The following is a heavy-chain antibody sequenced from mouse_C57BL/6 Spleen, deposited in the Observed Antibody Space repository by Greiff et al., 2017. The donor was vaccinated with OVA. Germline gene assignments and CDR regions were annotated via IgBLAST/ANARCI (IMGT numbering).Heavy chain of an antibody. CDR2: IYPGSGST. CDR1: GYTFTSYW. V-gene: IGHV1-55*01. Sequence: VQLQQPGAELVKPGASVKMSCKASGYTFTSYWITWVKQRPGQGLEWIGDIYPGSGSTNYNEKFKSKATLTVDTSSSTAYMQLSSLTSEDAAVYYCARRTTVEGYAMDYWGQGTSVTVSS. CDR3: ARRTTVEGYAMDY. D-gene: IGHD1-1*01. J-gene: IGHJ4*01.